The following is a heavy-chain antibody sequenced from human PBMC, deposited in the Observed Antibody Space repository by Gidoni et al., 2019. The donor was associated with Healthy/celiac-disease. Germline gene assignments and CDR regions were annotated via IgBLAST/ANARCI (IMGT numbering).Heavy chain of an antibody. V-gene: IGHV3-72*01. Sequence: EVQLVESGGGLVQPGGSLRVSCAASGFTFSDHYMDWVCQAPGKGLEWVGRTRNKANSYTTEYAASVKGRFTISRDDSKNSLYLQMNSLKTEDTAVYYCARVKDSSGWRGAFDIWGQGTMVTVSS. CDR1: GFTFSDHY. J-gene: IGHJ3*02. CDR2: TRNKANSYTT. CDR3: ARVKDSSGWRGAFDI. D-gene: IGHD6-19*01.